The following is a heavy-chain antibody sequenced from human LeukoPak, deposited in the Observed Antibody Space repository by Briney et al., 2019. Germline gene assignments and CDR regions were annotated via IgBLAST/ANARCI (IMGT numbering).Heavy chain of an antibody. J-gene: IGHJ4*02. CDR3: ARGRAAIFRRAYYFDY. D-gene: IGHD2-2*01. Sequence: SETLSLTCTVSAGSISSYYWSWIRQPPGKGLEWIGYIYYSGSTNYNPSLKSRVTISVDTSKNQFSLKLSSVTAADTAVYYCARGRAAIFRRAYYFDYWGQGTLVTVSS. CDR2: IYYSGST. CDR1: AGSISSYY. V-gene: IGHV4-59*01.